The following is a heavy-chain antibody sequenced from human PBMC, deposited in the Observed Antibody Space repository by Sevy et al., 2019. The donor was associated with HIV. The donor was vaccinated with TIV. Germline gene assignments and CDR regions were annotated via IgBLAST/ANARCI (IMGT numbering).Heavy chain of an antibody. CDR3: AGYGDDGSGYQRGLFDF. J-gene: IGHJ4*02. V-gene: IGHV1-18*01. CDR1: GYIFTSYG. D-gene: IGHD3-22*01. Sequence: ASVKVSCKASGYIFTSYGISWVRQAPRQGLEWMGWINGHNGNTNYVQNLQGRVTMTTDTSTNKAYMELRSLRSDETAVYYCAGYGDDGSGYQRGLFDFWGQGTLVTVSS. CDR2: INGHNGNT.